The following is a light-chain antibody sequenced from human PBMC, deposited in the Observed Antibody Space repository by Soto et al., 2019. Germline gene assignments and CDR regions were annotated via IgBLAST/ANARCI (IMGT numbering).Light chain of an antibody. Sequence: QSALTQPASVSGSPGQSITISCTGTSSDVGGYNYVSWYQQHPGKAPKLMIYDVSNRPSGVSNRFAGYKSGNTASLTISGLQAVEEADYYCSSYTTSSTLVLFGGGTKLTVL. CDR2: DVS. CDR1: SSDVGGYNY. J-gene: IGLJ2*01. V-gene: IGLV2-14*01. CDR3: SSYTTSSTLVL.